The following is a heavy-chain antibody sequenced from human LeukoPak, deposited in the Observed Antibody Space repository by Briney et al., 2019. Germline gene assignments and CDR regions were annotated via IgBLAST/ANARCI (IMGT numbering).Heavy chain of an antibody. CDR2: ICGSGGST. J-gene: IGHJ3*02. CDR1: GFTFSSYA. CDR3: ANYDSSGYYYSFAFDI. Sequence: TGGSLRLSCAASGFTFSSYAMRWVRQAPGKGLEWVSAICGSGGSTYYADSVKGRFTISRDNSKNTLYLQMNSLRAEDTAVYYCANYDSSGYYYSFAFDIWGQGTMVTVSS. V-gene: IGHV3-23*01. D-gene: IGHD3-22*01.